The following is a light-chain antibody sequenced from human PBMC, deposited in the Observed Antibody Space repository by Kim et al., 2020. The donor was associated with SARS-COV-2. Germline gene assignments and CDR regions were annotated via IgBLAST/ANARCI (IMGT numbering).Light chain of an antibody. J-gene: IGKJ4*01. CDR2: AAS. CDR1: QDINTW. CDR3: QQYYKSSPP. Sequence: ASVGDRVTLTCRASQDINTWLAWYQQKPGNAPKLLVHAASTLESGVPSRFSGSGSGTEFTLTIRSLQPDDFATYYCQQYYKSSPPFGGGTKVDIK. V-gene: IGKV1-5*03.